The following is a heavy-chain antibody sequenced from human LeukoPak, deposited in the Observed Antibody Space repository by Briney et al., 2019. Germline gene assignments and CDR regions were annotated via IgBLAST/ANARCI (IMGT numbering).Heavy chain of an antibody. CDR1: GFTFSNYG. V-gene: IGHV3-23*01. CDR2: ISGGAEST. D-gene: IGHD5-18*01. J-gene: IGHJ4*02. CDR3: AKRRGYSYGDFDY. Sequence: GGSLRLSCAASGFTFSNYGMSWVRQAPGKGLEWVSAISGGAESTYYADSVKGRFTISRDNSKNTLYLQMNSLRAEDTAVYYCAKRRGYSYGDFDYWGQGTLVTVSS.